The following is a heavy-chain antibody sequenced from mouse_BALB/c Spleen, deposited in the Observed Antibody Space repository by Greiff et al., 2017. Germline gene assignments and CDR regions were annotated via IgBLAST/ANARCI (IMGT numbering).Heavy chain of an antibody. V-gene: IGHV2-9*02. CDR3: AREYYYGSSYGYYFDY. D-gene: IGHD1-1*01. CDR1: GFSLTSYG. Sequence: VQLKESGPGLVAPSQSLSITCTVSGFSLTSYGVHWVRQPPGKGLEWLGVIWAGGSTNYNSALMSRLSISKDNSKSQVFLKMNSLQTDDTAMYYCAREYYYGSSYGYYFDYWGQGTTLTVSS. J-gene: IGHJ2*01. CDR2: IWAGGST.